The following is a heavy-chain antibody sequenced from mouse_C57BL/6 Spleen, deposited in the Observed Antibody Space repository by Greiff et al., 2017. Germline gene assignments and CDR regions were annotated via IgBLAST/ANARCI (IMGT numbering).Heavy chain of an antibody. D-gene: IGHD2-4*01. J-gene: IGHJ2*01. CDR3: TRDDYDGHYFDD. CDR2: IYPGNRDT. CDR1: GYTFTSYW. Sequence: VQLQQSGTVLARPGASVKMSCKTSGYTFTSYWMHWVKQRPGQGLEWIGAIYPGNRDTSYNQKFKGQANLTAVPSASTAYIELSSLTNEDSAVYYCTRDDYDGHYFDDWGQGTTLTVSS. V-gene: IGHV1-5*01.